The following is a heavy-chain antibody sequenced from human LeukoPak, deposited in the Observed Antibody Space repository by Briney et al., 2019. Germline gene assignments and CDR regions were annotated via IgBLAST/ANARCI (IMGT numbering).Heavy chain of an antibody. CDR3: ARGVKGSGYGYYFDY. J-gene: IGHJ4*02. Sequence: ASVKVSCKASGGTFSSYAISWVRQAPGQGLEWMGGIIPIFGTANYAQKFQGRVTITADESTSTAYMELSSLRSEDTAVYYCARGVKGSGYGYYFDYWGQGTLVTVSS. D-gene: IGHD5-12*01. V-gene: IGHV1-69*13. CDR2: IIPIFGTA. CDR1: GGTFSSYA.